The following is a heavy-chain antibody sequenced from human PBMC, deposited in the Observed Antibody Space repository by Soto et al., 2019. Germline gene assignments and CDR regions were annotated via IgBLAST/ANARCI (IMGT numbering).Heavy chain of an antibody. CDR2: VSVSGGTT. J-gene: IGHJ4*02. CDR3: AKGLYYYDSSGYRLFDY. V-gene: IGHV3-23*01. Sequence: GWCLRLGCAACGVMFNNYAMRCVRQAPGKGLEWVSTVSVSGGTTYYADSLKGRFTISRDNSKKTVYLQMNRLRADDTAIYYCAKGLYYYDSSGYRLFDYWGQGTLVTVSS. D-gene: IGHD3-22*01. CDR1: GVMFNNYA.